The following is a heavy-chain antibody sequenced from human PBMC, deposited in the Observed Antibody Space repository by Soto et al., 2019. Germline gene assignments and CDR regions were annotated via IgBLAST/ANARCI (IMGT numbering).Heavy chain of an antibody. CDR3: ARDSDSGYELPRGYSYGYKEHTLHP. CDR1: GGTFSSYA. Sequence: GASVKVSCKASGGTFSSYAISWVRQAPGQGLEWMGGIIPIFGTANYAQKFQGRVTITADESTSTAYMELSSLRSEDTAVYYCARDSDSGYELPRGYSYGYKEHTLHPWGQGTLVTVSS. D-gene: IGHD5-18*01. J-gene: IGHJ5*02. CDR2: IIPIFGTA. V-gene: IGHV1-69*13.